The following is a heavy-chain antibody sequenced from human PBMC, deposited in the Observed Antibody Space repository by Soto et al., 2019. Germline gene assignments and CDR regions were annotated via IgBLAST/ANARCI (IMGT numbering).Heavy chain of an antibody. J-gene: IGHJ6*02. D-gene: IGHD6-6*01. CDR2: IRSKAYGGTT. CDR1: GFTFGDYA. Sequence: GSLRLSCTASGFTFGDYAMSWFRQAPGKGLEWVGFIRSKAYGGTTEYAASVKGRFTISRDDSKSIAYLQMNSLKTEDTAAYYCTRDGSSSSPEDVWGQGTTVTVSS. CDR3: TRDGSSSSPEDV. V-gene: IGHV3-49*03.